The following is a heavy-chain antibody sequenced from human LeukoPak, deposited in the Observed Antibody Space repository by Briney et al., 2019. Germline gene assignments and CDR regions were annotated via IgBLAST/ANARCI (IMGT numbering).Heavy chain of an antibody. CDR2: INKGGSKT. CDR3: ATSSWFDP. J-gene: IGHJ5*02. V-gene: IGHV3-74*01. CDR1: GFSFSSYW. Sequence: GGSLRLSCAASGFSFSSYWMHWVRQAPGKGLVWVSRINKGGSKTNYADSVKGRFTISRDNAKNTLYLQMNSLRAEDTAVYYCATSSWFDPWGQGTLVTVSS.